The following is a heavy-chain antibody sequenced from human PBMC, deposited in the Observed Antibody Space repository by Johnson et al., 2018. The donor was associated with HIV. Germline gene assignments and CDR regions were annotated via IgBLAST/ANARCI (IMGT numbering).Heavy chain of an antibody. Sequence: VQLVESGGGLVQPGGSLRLSCAASRFSFSSYWMHWVRQAPGKGLVWVSRINSDGSSTNYADSVKGRFTISRDNAKNTLYLQMSSLRAEDTAVYYWARHYGWGDHWDAFDIWGQGTMVTVSS. J-gene: IGHJ3*02. CDR1: RFSFSSYW. CDR2: INSDGSST. CDR3: ARHYGWGDHWDAFDI. D-gene: IGHD4-17*01. V-gene: IGHV3-74*01.